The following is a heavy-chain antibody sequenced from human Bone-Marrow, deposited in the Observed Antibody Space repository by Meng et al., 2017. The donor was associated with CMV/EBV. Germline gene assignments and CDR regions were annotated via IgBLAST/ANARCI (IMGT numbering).Heavy chain of an antibody. CDR3: ARRIGAVAGIVDFNYYYYGMDV. CDR2: INPNSGGT. D-gene: IGHD6-19*01. Sequence: ASVKVSCKASGYTFTGYYMHWVRQAPGQGLEWMGWINPNSGGTNYAQKFQGRVTMTRDTSISTAYMELSSLRSEDTAVYYCARRIGAVAGIVDFNYYYYGMDVWGQGTTVTVSS. J-gene: IGHJ6*02. CDR1: GYTFTGYY. V-gene: IGHV1-2*02.